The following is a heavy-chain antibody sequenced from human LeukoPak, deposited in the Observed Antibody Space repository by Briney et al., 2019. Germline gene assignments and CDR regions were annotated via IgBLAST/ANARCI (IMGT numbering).Heavy chain of an antibody. CDR3: ARLYYYDSSGYQGGYYYMDV. J-gene: IGHJ6*03. D-gene: IGHD3-22*01. V-gene: IGHV1-69*02. CDR2: IIPILGIA. Sequence: SVKVSCRASGGTFSSYTISWVRQAPGQGLEWMERIIPILGIANYAQKFQGRVTITADKSTSTAYMELSSLRSEDTAVYYCARLYYYDSSGYQGGYYYMDVWGKGTTVTVSS. CDR1: GGTFSSYT.